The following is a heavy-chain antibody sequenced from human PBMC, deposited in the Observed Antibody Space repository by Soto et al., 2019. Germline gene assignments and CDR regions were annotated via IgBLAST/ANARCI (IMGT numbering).Heavy chain of an antibody. CDR1: GFNTRFYS. Sequence: GGSLRLSCTASGFNTRFYSMSWVRQTPGKGLEWVAALSRSGGATYYADSVRGRFTISRDASKDTLFLQMSNLRAEDTALYYCANYGGRYCSGGSCSDYWGQGTQVTVSS. CDR2: LSRSGGAT. V-gene: IGHV3-23*01. CDR3: ANYGGRYCSGGSCSDY. D-gene: IGHD2-15*01. J-gene: IGHJ4*02.